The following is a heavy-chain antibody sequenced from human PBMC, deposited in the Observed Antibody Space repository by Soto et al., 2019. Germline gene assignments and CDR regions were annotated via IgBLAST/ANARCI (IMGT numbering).Heavy chain of an antibody. V-gene: IGHV4-34*01. CDR2: INHSGST. J-gene: IGHJ6*02. CDR3: ARDRYNWKWDYYYGMDV. D-gene: IGHD1-20*01. Sequence: WETLSLTCAVYGGSFSGYYWSWIRQLPGKWLEWIGEINHSGSTNYNPSLKSRVTISVDTSKNQLSLKLSSVTAADTAVYYCARDRYNWKWDYYYGMDVWGQGTTVTVSS. CDR1: GGSFSGYY.